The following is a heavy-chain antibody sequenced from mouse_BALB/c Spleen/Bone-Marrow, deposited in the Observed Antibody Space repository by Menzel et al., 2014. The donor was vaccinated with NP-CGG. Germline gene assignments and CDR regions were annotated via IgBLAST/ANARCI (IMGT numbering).Heavy chain of an antibody. CDR3: ARRYGYERGFDY. V-gene: IGHV14-3*02. J-gene: IGHJ2*01. CDR1: GFNIKDTY. D-gene: IGHD1-2*01. CDR2: IDPANGNT. Sequence: VQLQQSGAELVKPGASVKLSCTASGFNIKDTYMHWVKQRPEQGLEWIGKIDPANGNTKYDPKSQGKATITADTSSNTVYLQLSSLTSEDTAVYYCARRYGYERGFDYWGQGTTLTVSS.